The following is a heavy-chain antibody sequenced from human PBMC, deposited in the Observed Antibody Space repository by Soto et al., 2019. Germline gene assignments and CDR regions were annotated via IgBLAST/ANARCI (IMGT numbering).Heavy chain of an antibody. J-gene: IGHJ4*02. CDR2: IYHSGST. CDR1: GGSISGYY. Sequence: PSETLSLTCIVSGGSISGYYWSWVRQPPGKGLEWIGEIYHSGSTNYNPSLKSRVTISVDKSKNQFSLKLSSVTAADTAVYYCARDQDIAVAATGYWGQGTLVTVS. D-gene: IGHD6-19*01. V-gene: IGHV4-4*02. CDR3: ARDQDIAVAATGY.